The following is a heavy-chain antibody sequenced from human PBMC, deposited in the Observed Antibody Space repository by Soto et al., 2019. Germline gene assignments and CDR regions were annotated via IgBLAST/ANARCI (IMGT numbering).Heavy chain of an antibody. CDR2: ISGSGGST. D-gene: IGHD5-12*01. Sequence: PGGALRLSCAASGVTFSRYAMSWFRQAPGKGLEWVSGISGSGGSTYYAGSVKGRFTISRDNSKNTLYLQMNSLRAEDTAVYYCAKYLKSGRGRYTHYCCPRTLVTVS. CDR3: AKYLKSGRGRYTHY. CDR1: GVTFSRYA. V-gene: IGHV3-23*01. J-gene: IGHJ4*02.